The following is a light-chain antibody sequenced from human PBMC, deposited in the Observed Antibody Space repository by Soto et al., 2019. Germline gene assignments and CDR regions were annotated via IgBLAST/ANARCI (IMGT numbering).Light chain of an antibody. V-gene: IGKV3-20*01. J-gene: IGKJ1*01. CDR3: QHYGSSLWT. CDR2: GAS. CDR1: QRVSSTY. Sequence: EIVLTHPQGTLPLSPGERPTPPCRPIQRVSSTYLAWYQQKPGQAPRLLISGASSRATGIPDRFSGSGSGTDFTLTISRLEPEDFAVYFCQHYGSSLWTFGQGTKVEIK.